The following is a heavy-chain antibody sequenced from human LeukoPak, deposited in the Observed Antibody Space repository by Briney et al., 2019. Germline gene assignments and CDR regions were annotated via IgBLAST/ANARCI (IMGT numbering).Heavy chain of an antibody. CDR1: GFTFSDYY. D-gene: IGHD5-12*01. J-gene: IGHJ6*04. Sequence: GGSLRLSCAASGFTFSDYYMSWIRQAPGKGLEWVSYISSSSSYTNYADSVRGRFTISRDNAKNSLYLQMNSLRAEDTAVYYCARFRGYSGYGPMDVWGKGTTVTVSS. CDR3: ARFRGYSGYGPMDV. V-gene: IGHV3-11*06. CDR2: ISSSSSYT.